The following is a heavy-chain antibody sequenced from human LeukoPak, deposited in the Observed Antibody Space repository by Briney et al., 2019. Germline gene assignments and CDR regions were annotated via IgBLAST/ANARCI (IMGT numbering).Heavy chain of an antibody. CDR2: INPNSGGT. Sequence: ASVKVSCKASGYTFTGYYMHWVRQAPGQGLEWMGWINPNSGGTNYAQKFQGRVTMTRDTSSSTAYMELSRLRSEDTAVYYCARPRMNGWYYFDYWGQGTLVTVSS. D-gene: IGHD6-19*01. CDR1: GYTFTGYY. V-gene: IGHV1-2*02. J-gene: IGHJ4*02. CDR3: ARPRMNGWYYFDY.